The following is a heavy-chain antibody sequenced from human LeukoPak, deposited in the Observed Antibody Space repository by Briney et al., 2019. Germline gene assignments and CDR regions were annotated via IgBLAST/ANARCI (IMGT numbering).Heavy chain of an antibody. CDR1: GGSFSGYY. J-gene: IGHJ3*02. Sequence: PSETLSLTCAVYGGSFSGYYWSWIRQPPGKGLEWIGEINHSGSTNYNPSLKSRVTISVDTSKNQFSLKLSSVTAADTAVYYCARESRRMYYYDSSGYSNDAFDIWGQGTMVTVSS. CDR2: INHSGST. D-gene: IGHD3-22*01. CDR3: ARESRRMYYYDSSGYSNDAFDI. V-gene: IGHV4-34*09.